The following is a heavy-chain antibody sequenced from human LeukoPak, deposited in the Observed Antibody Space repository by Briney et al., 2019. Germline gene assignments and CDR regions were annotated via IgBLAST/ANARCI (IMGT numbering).Heavy chain of an antibody. D-gene: IGHD3-9*01. CDR3: ARGRELRYFDWLLPGEAFDY. Sequence: SETLSLTCTVSGYSISSGYYWGWIRQPPGKGLEWIGSIYHSGSTYYNPSLKSRVTISVDTSKNQFSLKLSSVTAADTAVYYCARGRELRYFDWLLPGEAFDYWGQGTLVTVSS. J-gene: IGHJ4*02. CDR1: GYSISSGYY. V-gene: IGHV4-38-2*02. CDR2: IYHSGST.